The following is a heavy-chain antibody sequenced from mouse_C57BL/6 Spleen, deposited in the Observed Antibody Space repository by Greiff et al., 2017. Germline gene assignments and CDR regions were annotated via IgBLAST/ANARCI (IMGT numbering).Heavy chain of an antibody. V-gene: IGHV1-18*01. CDR2: INPNNGGT. J-gene: IGHJ3*01. CDR1: GYTFTDYN. D-gene: IGHD1-1*01. Sequence: EVQLQQSGPELVKPGASVKIPCKASGYTFTDYNMDWVKQSHGKSLEWIGDINPNNGGTSYNQKFKGKATLTVDKSSSTAYMELRSLPSEDTAVYYSAREGPRRLFAYWGQGTLVTVSA. CDR3: AREGPRRLFAY.